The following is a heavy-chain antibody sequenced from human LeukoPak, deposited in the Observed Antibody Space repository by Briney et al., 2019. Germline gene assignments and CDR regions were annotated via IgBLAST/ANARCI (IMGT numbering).Heavy chain of an antibody. J-gene: IGHJ4*02. V-gene: IGHV1-3*01. CDR2: INAGNGNT. CDR3: ARSPNYYGSLYPDY. CDR1: GYTFTSYA. D-gene: IGHD3-10*01. Sequence: ASVKVSCKASGYTFTSYAMHWVRQAPGQRLEWMGWINAGNGNTKYSQKFQGRVTITRDTSASTAYMELSSLRSEDTAVYYCARSPNYYGSLYPDYWGQGTLVTVSS.